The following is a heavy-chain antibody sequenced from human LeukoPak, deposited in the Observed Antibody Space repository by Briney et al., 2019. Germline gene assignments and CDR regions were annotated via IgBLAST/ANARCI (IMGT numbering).Heavy chain of an antibody. CDR1: GFTFSSYW. CDR2: INSDGSST. Sequence: GGSLRLSCAASGFTFSSYWMHWVRQAPGKGLVWVPRINSDGSSTSYADSVKGRFTISRDNSKDTVYLQMNSLRAEDTAIYYCVKDRPCETCMPMDAWGQGTTVTVSS. V-gene: IGHV3-74*01. J-gene: IGHJ6*02. CDR3: VKDRPCETCMPMDA. D-gene: IGHD2-2*01.